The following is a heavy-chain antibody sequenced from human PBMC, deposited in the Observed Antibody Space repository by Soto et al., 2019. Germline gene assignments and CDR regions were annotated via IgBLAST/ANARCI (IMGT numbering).Heavy chain of an antibody. D-gene: IGHD3-22*01. V-gene: IGHV3-30*18. CDR3: AENRWMIVAVIDAFDN. CDR2: ISFDGKKK. Sequence: QVQLVESGGGVVQPGRSLRLSCVGSGFVFSDFGMNWVRQAPGKGLEWVAVISFDGKKKYYADSVKGRFSISRDNSKNTVSLQINSVGAEDTAVDYCAENRWMIVAVIDAFDNWGQGTIVTVSS. J-gene: IGHJ3*02. CDR1: GFVFSDFG.